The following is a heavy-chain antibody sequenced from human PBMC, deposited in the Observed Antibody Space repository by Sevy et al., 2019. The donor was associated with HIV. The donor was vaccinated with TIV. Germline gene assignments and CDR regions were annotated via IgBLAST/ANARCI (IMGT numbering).Heavy chain of an antibody. V-gene: IGHV1-2*06. D-gene: IGHD2-2*01. J-gene: IGHJ4*02. Sequence: ASVKVSCKASGYTFTGYYMHWVRQAPGQGLEWMGRINPNSGGTNYAQTFQGRVTMTRDTSISTAYMELSRLRSDDTAVYYCASQLAPYKPLDYWGQGTLVTVSS. CDR1: GYTFTGYY. CDR3: ASQLAPYKPLDY. CDR2: INPNSGGT.